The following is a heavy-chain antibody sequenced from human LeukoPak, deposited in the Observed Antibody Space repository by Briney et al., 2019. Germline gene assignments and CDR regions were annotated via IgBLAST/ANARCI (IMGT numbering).Heavy chain of an antibody. CDR3: ARDKYYYDSSGGGYYFDY. J-gene: IGHJ4*02. V-gene: IGHV3-23*01. CDR2: ISSTGGTT. CDR1: GITFSSYG. D-gene: IGHD3-22*01. Sequence: QTGGSLRLSCAASGITFSSYGMSWVRQAPEEGLEWVSSISSTGGTTYYADSVKGRFTISRDNAKNSLYLQMNSLRAEDTAVYYCARDKYYYDSSGGGYYFDYWGQGTLVTVSS.